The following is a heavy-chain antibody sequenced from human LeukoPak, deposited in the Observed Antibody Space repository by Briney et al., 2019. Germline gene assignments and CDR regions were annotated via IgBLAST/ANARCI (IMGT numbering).Heavy chain of an antibody. J-gene: IGHJ4*02. CDR2: ISSTSSTI. Sequence: GGSLRLSCAASGFTFSNYNMNWVRQAPGKGLEWVSYISSTSSTIYYADSVKGRFTISRDNAKKSLYLQMNSLRAEDTAVYYCARGEVRYDYWGQGTLVTVSS. CDR1: GFTFSNYN. D-gene: IGHD1-26*01. V-gene: IGHV3-48*01. CDR3: ARGEVRYDY.